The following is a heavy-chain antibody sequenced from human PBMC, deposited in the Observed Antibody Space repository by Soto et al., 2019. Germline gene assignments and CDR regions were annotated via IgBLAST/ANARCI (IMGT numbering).Heavy chain of an antibody. CDR3: ASGTFNTISFDF. Sequence: SATLSLTCTVSGGSVSSGSFYWSWIRQPPGKGLEWIGFIYDNRTFNYNPALQSRLTISLDTSQNQFSLKLTSLTAADTAVYYCASGTFNTISFDFWGQGRQVTVSS. CDR2: IYDNRTF. V-gene: IGHV4-61*01. CDR1: GGSVSSGSFY. D-gene: IGHD2-2*01. J-gene: IGHJ4*02.